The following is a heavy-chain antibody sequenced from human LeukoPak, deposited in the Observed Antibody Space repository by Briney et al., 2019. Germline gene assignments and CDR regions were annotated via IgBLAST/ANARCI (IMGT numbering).Heavy chain of an antibody. J-gene: IGHJ3*02. CDR3: ASSSWSHLDTAFDI. CDR1: DFTFSMYA. Sequence: GGSLRLSCAASDFTFSMYAMHWVRQAPGKGLEWVAVISYDGRDKYYTDSVKGRFTISRDNSKNTLYLQMSSLRPEDMAIYYCASSSWSHLDTAFDIWGQGTMVAISS. CDR2: ISYDGRDK. D-gene: IGHD3-3*01. V-gene: IGHV3-30*04.